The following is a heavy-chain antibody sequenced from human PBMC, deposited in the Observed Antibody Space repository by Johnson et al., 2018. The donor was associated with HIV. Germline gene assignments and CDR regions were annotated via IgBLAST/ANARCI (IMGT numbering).Heavy chain of an antibody. J-gene: IGHJ3*02. Sequence: QAQLLESGGGVVQHGRSLRLSCAASGFTFSSYAMHWVRQAPGKGLEWVAVISYDGSNKYYADSVKGRFTISRDNSKNTLYMQMNRLRAWDTAVYYCARVRGSYSSSSPLPLDAFDIWGQGTMVTVSS. CDR3: ARVRGSYSSSSPLPLDAFDI. CDR1: GFTFSSYA. V-gene: IGHV3-30*04. CDR2: ISYDGSNK. D-gene: IGHD6-6*01.